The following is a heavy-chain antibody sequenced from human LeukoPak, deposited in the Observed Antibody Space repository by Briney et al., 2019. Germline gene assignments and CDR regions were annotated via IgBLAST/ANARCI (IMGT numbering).Heavy chain of an antibody. J-gene: IGHJ4*02. D-gene: IGHD3-22*01. CDR2: IYSSGST. CDR1: GGSISSYY. V-gene: IGHV4-59*01. Sequence: PAETLSLTCTLSGGSISSYYWSWIRQPPGEGLEWIGYIYSSGSTNYNTSLKSRVTISVDTSKNQFSLKLSSVTAADTAVYYCAGDRHSSGSVDDWGQRTPVTASS. CDR3: AGDRHSSGSVDD.